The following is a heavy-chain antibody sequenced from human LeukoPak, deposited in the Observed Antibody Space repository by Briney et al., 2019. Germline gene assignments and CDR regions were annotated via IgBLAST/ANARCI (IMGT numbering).Heavy chain of an antibody. V-gene: IGHV4-34*01. CDR2: INHSGST. CDR3: ARGGLVTRGPWFDP. CDR1: GGSFSGYY. Sequence: SETLSLTCAVYGGSFSGYYWSWIRQPPGKGLEWIGEINHSGSTNYNPSLKSRVTISVDTSKNQFSLKLSSVTAADTAVYYCARGGLVTRGPWFDPWGQGTLVTVPS. J-gene: IGHJ5*02. D-gene: IGHD3/OR15-3a*01.